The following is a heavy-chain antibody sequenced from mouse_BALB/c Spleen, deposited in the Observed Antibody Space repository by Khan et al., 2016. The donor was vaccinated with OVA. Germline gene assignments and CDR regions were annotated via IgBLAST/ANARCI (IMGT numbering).Heavy chain of an antibody. CDR3: AKSWAMDY. CDR1: GFTFSDYG. CDR2: ISSLAYSI. J-gene: IGHJ4*01. Sequence: VQLQESGGGLVQPGGSRKLSCAASGFTFSDYGMAWVRQAPGKGPEWVAFISSLAYSIYYADTVTGRFTISRENAKNTLYLEMSSLRSEDTAMYYCAKSWAMDYWGQGTSVTVSS. V-gene: IGHV5-15*02.